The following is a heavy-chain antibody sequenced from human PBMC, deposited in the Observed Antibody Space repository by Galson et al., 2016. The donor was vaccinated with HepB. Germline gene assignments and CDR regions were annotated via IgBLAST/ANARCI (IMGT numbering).Heavy chain of an antibody. Sequence: SLRLSCAASGFTVSSNYMTWVRQAPGEGLEWVSVIYSGGTTHYADSVKGRFTISRDNSKNTLSLQMNSLRAEDTAVYYCARGAAAGTRYFDIWGRGTLVTVSS. D-gene: IGHD6-13*01. CDR3: ARGAAAGTRYFDI. V-gene: IGHV3-53*01. J-gene: IGHJ2*01. CDR1: GFTVSSNY. CDR2: IYSGGTT.